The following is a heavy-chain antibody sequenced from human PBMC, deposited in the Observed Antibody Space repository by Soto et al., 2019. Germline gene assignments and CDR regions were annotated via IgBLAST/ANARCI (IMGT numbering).Heavy chain of an antibody. CDR2: IYYSGST. CDR3: ARGPYDSSGYYSEYYFDY. CDR1: GGSISSYY. J-gene: IGHJ4*02. D-gene: IGHD3-22*01. Sequence: PSETLSLTCTVSGGSISSYYWSWIRQPPGKGLEWIGYIYYSGSTNYNPSLKSRVTISVDTSKNQFSLKLSSVTAADTAVYYCARGPYDSSGYYSEYYFDYWGQGTLVTVSS. V-gene: IGHV4-59*01.